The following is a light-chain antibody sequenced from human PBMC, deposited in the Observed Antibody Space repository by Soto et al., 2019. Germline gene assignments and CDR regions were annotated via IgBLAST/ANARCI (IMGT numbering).Light chain of an antibody. CDR2: DAS. Sequence: ILLTQSPATLSLSPGERATVSCRASQSVSSYLAWYQQKPGKAPRLLIYDASNRATGIPARFSGSGSGTDFTLTISSLEPEDFAVYYCQQRSNWHHITFGPGTKVDIK. J-gene: IGKJ3*01. V-gene: IGKV3-11*01. CDR1: QSVSSY. CDR3: QQRSNWHHIT.